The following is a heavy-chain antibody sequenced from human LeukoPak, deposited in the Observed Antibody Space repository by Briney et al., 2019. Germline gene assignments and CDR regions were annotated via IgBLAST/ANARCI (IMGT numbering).Heavy chain of an antibody. V-gene: IGHV3-48*03. Sequence: PGGSLRLSCAASGFTFSSYEMNWVRQAPGKGLERVSYISSSGSTIYYADSVKGRFTISRDNAKNSLYLQMNSLRAEDTAVYYCARGPYYFDYWGQGTLVTVSS. J-gene: IGHJ4*02. CDR3: ARGPYYFDY. CDR1: GFTFSSYE. CDR2: ISSSGSTI.